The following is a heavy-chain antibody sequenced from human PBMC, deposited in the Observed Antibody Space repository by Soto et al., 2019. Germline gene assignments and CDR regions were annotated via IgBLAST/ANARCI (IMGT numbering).Heavy chain of an antibody. CDR3: ARGVPDHYATDL. D-gene: IGHD2-8*01. CDR2: IKGDGSIT. J-gene: IGHJ6*02. V-gene: IGHV3-74*02. CDR1: EFTFSNYW. Sequence: EVQLVESGGGLVQPGGSLRLSCAASEFTFSNYWMHWVRQAPGKGLVWVSRIKGDGSITNYADSVKGRFTISRDNAKNTLFLQMDSVTDEDAAVYYCARGVPDHYATDLLGPGNTVTVSS.